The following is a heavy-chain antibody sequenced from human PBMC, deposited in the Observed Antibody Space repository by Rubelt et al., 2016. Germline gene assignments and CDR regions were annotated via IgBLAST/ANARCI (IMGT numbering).Heavy chain of an antibody. CDR2: IYYVVSP. CDR3: ARDRWLRSYGDQGWVD. CDR1: GGSISSSSYY. D-gene: IGHD5-12*01. J-gene: IGHJ4*02. V-gene: IGHV4-39*07. Sequence: QLQLQESGPGLVKPSETLSLTCTVSGGSISSSSYYWCWIRQPPGTGLEWIGSIYYVVSPYYNPSLRSGVTLSVDTAKNQCSRKLSSVTAADTAVYYCARDRWLRSYGDQGWVDWGQGTLVTVSS.